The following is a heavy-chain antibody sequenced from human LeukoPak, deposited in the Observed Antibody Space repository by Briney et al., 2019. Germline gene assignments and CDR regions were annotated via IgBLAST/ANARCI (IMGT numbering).Heavy chain of an antibody. CDR2: ISGSGSTI. D-gene: IGHD5-18*01. CDR1: GFTFSGYD. V-gene: IGHV3-11*04. CDR3: ASSHRGYSYAPGDY. J-gene: IGHJ4*01. Sequence: PGGSLRLSCAASGFTFSGYDMSWVRQAPGKGLEWVSYISGSGSTIYYTDSVKGRFTISRDNATNSLYLEMNSLRAEDTAVYYCASSHRGYSYAPGDYWGQGSLVTVSS.